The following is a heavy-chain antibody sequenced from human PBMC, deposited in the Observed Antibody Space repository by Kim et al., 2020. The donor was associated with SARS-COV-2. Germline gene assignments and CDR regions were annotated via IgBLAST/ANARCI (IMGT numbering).Heavy chain of an antibody. J-gene: IGHJ3*02. Sequence: GSLRLSCAASGFALSTYWVLFFFFFLFFFLVWVSRINDDGSSTNYADSVKGRFTISRVNALNTLYLQMNSLRAEDTALYYCARAGIVGVRNAFDIWGQGTVVTVSS. CDR1: GFALSTYW. CDR3: ARAGIVGVRNAFDI. V-gene: IGHV3-74*01. CDR2: INDDGSST. D-gene: IGHD1-26*01.